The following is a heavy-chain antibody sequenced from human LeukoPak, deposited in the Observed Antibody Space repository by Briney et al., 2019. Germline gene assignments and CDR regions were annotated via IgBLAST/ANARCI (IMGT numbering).Heavy chain of an antibody. V-gene: IGHV4-31*03. J-gene: IGHJ5*02. CDR1: GGSISSGDYH. CDR2: NHYSGST. Sequence: PSETLSLTCTVSGGSISSGDYHWSWIRQHPGEGLEWIGYNHYSGSTYYNPSLKSRAAISVDTSKNQFSLNLSSVTAADTALYYCAGRPSGGWFDPWGQGTLVTVSS. CDR3: AGRPSGGWFDP.